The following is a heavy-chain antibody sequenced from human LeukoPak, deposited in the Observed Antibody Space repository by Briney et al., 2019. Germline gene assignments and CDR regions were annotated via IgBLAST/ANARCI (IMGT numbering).Heavy chain of an antibody. D-gene: IGHD3-10*01. Sequence: SETLSLTCTVSGGSISSYYWSWIRQPPGKGLEWIGYIYYSGSTDYNPSLKSRVTISVDTSKNQFSLKLSSVTAADTAACYCARGEDYYGSGNSYWGQGTLVTVSS. CDR3: ARGEDYYGSGNSY. V-gene: IGHV4-59*12. CDR1: GGSISSYY. CDR2: IYYSGST. J-gene: IGHJ4*02.